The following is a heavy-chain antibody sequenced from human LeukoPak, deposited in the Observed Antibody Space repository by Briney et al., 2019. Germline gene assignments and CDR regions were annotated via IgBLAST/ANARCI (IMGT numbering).Heavy chain of an antibody. CDR1: GYTFTSYV. CDR3: ASRGSSGYYEDLDY. Sequence: ASVKVSCKASGYTFTSYVISWVRQAPGQGLEWMGWISAYNGNTNYAQKLQGRVTMTTDTSTSTAYMELRSLRSDDTAVYYCASRGSSGYYEDLDYWGQGTLVTVSS. V-gene: IGHV1-18*01. D-gene: IGHD3-22*01. CDR2: ISAYNGNT. J-gene: IGHJ4*02.